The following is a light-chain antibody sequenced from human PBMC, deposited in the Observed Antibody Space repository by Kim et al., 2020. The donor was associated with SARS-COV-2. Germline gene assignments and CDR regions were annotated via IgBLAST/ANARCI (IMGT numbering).Light chain of an antibody. CDR2: DAS. V-gene: IGKV3-15*01. Sequence: EIVMTQSPATLSVSPGERATLSCRASQSFSSSLAWYQQKPGQAPRLLIYDASIRATVIPARFSGSGSGTDFTLTISSLQAEDFAVYYCQQNNNWPLTFGGGTKVEIK. CDR1: QSFSSS. J-gene: IGKJ4*01. CDR3: QQNNNWPLT.